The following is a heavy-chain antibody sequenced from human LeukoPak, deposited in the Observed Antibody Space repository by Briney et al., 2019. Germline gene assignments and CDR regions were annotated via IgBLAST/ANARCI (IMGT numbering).Heavy chain of an antibody. CDR2: IIPIFGTA. Sequence: ASVKVSCKASGYTFTNYGISWVRQAPGQGLEWMGGIIPIFGTANYAQKFQGRVTITADKSTSTAYMELSSLRSEDTAVYYCARGIYETTGTTFGAFDIWGQGTMVTVSS. V-gene: IGHV1-69*06. CDR1: GYTFTNYG. CDR3: ARGIYETTGTTFGAFDI. D-gene: IGHD1-1*01. J-gene: IGHJ3*02.